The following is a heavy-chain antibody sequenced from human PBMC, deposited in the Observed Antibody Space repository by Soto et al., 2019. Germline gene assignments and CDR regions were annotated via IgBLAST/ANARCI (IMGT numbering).Heavy chain of an antibody. D-gene: IGHD2-15*01. J-gene: IGHJ2*01. V-gene: IGHV1-18*01. CDR1: GSTFSTYV. CDR2: ITVYNANT. Sequence: QAQLVQSGAEVKKPGDSVKVSCKAYGSTFSTYVIRWVRQAPGQLLEWMGWITVYNANTHYAEKLKSSVTMTTDKSPNTAYMELWTLRSYDTAAYYCARASNYCSYWYFDLWGRGTLVTVSS. CDR3: ARASNYCSYWYFDL.